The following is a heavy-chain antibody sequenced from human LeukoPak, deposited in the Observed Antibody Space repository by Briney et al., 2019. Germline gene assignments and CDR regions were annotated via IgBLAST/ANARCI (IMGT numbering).Heavy chain of an antibody. CDR3: ARAVRRTYGGSTAVYFDY. Sequence: GGSLRLSCAASGFTFSVYSIYWIRQAPGKGLEWVSHISSSGSTVYYADSVKGRFIISRDNAKNSLYLQMNSLRAEDTAVYYCARAVRRTYGGSTAVYFDYWGQGTLVTVSS. CDR2: ISSSGSTV. CDR1: GFTFSVYS. J-gene: IGHJ4*02. V-gene: IGHV3-11*01. D-gene: IGHD3-10*01.